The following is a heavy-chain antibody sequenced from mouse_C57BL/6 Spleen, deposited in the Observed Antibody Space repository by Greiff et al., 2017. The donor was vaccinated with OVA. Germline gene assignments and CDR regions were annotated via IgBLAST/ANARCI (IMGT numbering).Heavy chain of an antibody. CDR2: IDPSDSYT. J-gene: IGHJ4*01. CDR3: ARRTSTLMDY. Sequence: QVQLKQPGAELVKPGASVKLSCKASGYTFTSYWMQWVKQRPGQGLEWIGEIDPSDSYTNYNQKFKGKATLTVDTSSSTAYMQLSSLTSEDSAVYYCARRTSTLMDYWGQGTSVTVSS. D-gene: IGHD5-5*01. CDR1: GYTFTSYW. V-gene: IGHV1-50*01.